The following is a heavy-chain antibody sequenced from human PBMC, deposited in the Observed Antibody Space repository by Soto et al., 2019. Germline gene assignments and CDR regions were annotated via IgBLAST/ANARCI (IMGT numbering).Heavy chain of an antibody. V-gene: IGHV1-18*01. J-gene: IGHJ3*02. Sequence: ASVKVSCKAPGYTFTSYGISWVRQAPGQGLEWMGWISAYNGNTNYAQKLQGRVTMTTDTSTSTAYMELRSLRSDDTAVYYCVRDISESYYGRGYDIWGQGSMVTVSS. D-gene: IGHD1-26*01. CDR2: ISAYNGNT. CDR3: VRDISESYYGRGYDI. CDR1: GYTFTSYG.